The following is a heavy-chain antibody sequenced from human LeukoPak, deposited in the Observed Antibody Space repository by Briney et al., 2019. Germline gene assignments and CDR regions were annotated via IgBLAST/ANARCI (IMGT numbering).Heavy chain of an antibody. V-gene: IGHV4-39*01. CDR1: GGSISSSSYY. CDR3: AGNQREEVVAATIDY. D-gene: IGHD2-15*01. Sequence: KPSETLSLTCTVSGGSISSSSYYWGWLRQPPGKGLEWIGSIYYSGSTYSNPSLKSRVTIYVDTSKNQFSLKLSSVTAADTAWYYCAGNQREEVVAATIDYWGQGTLVTVSS. CDR2: IYYSGST. J-gene: IGHJ4*02.